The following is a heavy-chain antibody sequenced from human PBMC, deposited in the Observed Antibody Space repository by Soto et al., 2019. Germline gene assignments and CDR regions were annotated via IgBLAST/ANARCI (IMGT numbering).Heavy chain of an antibody. V-gene: IGHV2-5*02. D-gene: IGHD1-7*01. CDR1: GFSLSTSGVG. Sequence: SGPTLVNPTQTLTLTCTFSGFSLSTSGVGVGWIRQPPGKALEGLVIIYWDDDKRYSPSLRGRLTITKDTSKNQVVPTMTNVDPEDTATYFCAHRRIGVSQWNYGDFDYWGQGILVTVSS. CDR3: AHRRIGVSQWNYGDFDY. CDR2: IYWDDDK. J-gene: IGHJ4*02.